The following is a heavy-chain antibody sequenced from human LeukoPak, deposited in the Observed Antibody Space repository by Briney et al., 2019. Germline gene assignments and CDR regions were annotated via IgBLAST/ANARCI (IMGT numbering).Heavy chain of an antibody. Sequence: WASVKVSCKASGYTFTSYYMHWLRQAPGQGLEWMGIINPSGGSTLYAQNFQGRVTMTSDTSTSTVYMDLSSLRSEDTAVYYCARKGSGIRAFDIWGQGTMVTVSS. CDR1: GYTFTSYY. CDR3: ARKGSGIRAFDI. V-gene: IGHV1-46*01. J-gene: IGHJ3*02. D-gene: IGHD3-10*01. CDR2: INPSGGST.